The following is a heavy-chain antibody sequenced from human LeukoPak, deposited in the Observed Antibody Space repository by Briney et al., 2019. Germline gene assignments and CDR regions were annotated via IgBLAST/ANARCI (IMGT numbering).Heavy chain of an antibody. D-gene: IGHD6-6*01. J-gene: IGHJ4*02. Sequence: GESLKISCKGSGYMFSNYWIGWVRQMPGKSLEWMGTIYPGDSDTTYSPSFQGQVTISADKSISTAYLQWNSLKAPDTAMYFCARQTSSSSRVDFWGQGTLVTVSS. V-gene: IGHV5-51*01. CDR2: IYPGDSDT. CDR3: ARQTSSSSRVDF. CDR1: GYMFSNYW.